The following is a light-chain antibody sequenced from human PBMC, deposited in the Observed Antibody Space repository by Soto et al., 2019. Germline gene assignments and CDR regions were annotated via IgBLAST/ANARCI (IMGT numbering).Light chain of an antibody. CDR1: RSDVGGYNY. CDR3: TSYAGGNNV. V-gene: IGLV2-8*01. J-gene: IGLJ1*01. CDR2: EVN. Sequence: QSLLTQPPSASGSPGQSVTISCTGTRSDVGGYNYVSWYQQYPGKVPKLMVYEVNKRPSGVPDRFSGSKSGNTASLTVSGLQAEDEADYYCTSYAGGNNVFGTGTKLTVL.